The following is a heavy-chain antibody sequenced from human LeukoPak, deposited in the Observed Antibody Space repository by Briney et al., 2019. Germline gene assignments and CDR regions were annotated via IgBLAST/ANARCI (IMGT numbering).Heavy chain of an antibody. CDR1: GGSFSGYY. J-gene: IGHJ4*02. CDR2: IYHSGST. Sequence: PSETLSLTCAVYGGSFSGYYWSWIRQPPGKGLEWIGEIYHSGSTNYNPSLKSRVTISVDKSKNQFSLKLSSVTAADTAVYYCARDIGYCSGGSCYRTGIFDYWGQGTLVTVSS. D-gene: IGHD2-15*01. V-gene: IGHV4-34*01. CDR3: ARDIGYCSGGSCYRTGIFDY.